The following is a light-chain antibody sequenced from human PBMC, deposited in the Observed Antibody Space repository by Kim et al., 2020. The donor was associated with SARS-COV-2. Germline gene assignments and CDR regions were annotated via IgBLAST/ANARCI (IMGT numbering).Light chain of an antibody. CDR2: GAS. J-gene: IGKJ3*01. V-gene: IGKV3-20*01. Sequence: PGERATLSCRASQSVSSSYLAWYQQKPGQAPRLLIYGASSRATGIPDRFSGSGSGTDFTLTISRLEPEDFAVYYCHLYGSSPRFTFGPGTKVDIK. CDR3: HLYGSSPRFT. CDR1: QSVSSSY.